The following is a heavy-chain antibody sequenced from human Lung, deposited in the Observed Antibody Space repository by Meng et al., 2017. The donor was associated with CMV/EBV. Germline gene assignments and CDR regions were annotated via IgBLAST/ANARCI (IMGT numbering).Heavy chain of an antibody. CDR3: AKDIFGGSYSSSSDGMDV. J-gene: IGHJ6*02. CDR1: GFTFDDYA. V-gene: IGHV3-43D*03. D-gene: IGHD6-6*01. Sequence: GGSXRLXCAASGFTFDDYAMHWVRQAPGKGLEWVSLISWDGGSTYYADSVKGRFTISRDNSKNSLYLQMNSLRAEDTALYYCAKDIFGGSYSSSSDGMDVWXQGTTVTVSS. CDR2: ISWDGGST.